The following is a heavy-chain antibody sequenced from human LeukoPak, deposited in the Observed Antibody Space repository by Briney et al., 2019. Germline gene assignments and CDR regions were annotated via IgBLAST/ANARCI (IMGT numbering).Heavy chain of an antibody. CDR2: IHYTGST. J-gene: IGHJ4*02. CDR3: ARGRLARAPYFDY. V-gene: IGHV4-59*01. D-gene: IGHD3-10*01. CDR1: GGSISSYY. Sequence: SETLSLTCTVSGGSISSYYWSWIRQSPGKGLECIGYIHYTGSTNYNPSLKSRVTISVDTSKNQFSLKLSSVTAADTAVYYCARGRLARAPYFDYWGQGTLVIVSS.